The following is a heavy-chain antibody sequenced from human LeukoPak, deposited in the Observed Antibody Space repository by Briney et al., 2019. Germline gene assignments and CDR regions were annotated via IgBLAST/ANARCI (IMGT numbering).Heavy chain of an antibody. Sequence: ASVMVSRKTSGYTFTSYGISWVRQAPGQGLEWMGWISAYNGNTNYAQKVQGRVTMTTDTSTSTAYMELRSLRSDDTAVYYCARGLQENLAWLTAFSAFDIWGQGTMVTVSS. D-gene: IGHD6-19*01. CDR2: ISAYNGNT. V-gene: IGHV1-18*01. J-gene: IGHJ3*02. CDR3: ARGLQENLAWLTAFSAFDI. CDR1: GYTFTSYG.